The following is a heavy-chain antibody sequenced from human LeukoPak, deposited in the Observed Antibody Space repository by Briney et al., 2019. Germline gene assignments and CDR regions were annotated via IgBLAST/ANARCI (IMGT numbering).Heavy chain of an antibody. CDR1: GFTSSSYS. D-gene: IGHD4-17*01. J-gene: IGHJ6*02. Sequence: GGSLRLSCAASGFTSSSYSMNWVRQAPGQGLEWVSSISSSSSYTYYADPVKGRFTISRDNAKNSLYLQMNSLRAEDTAVYYCARLTTVTTSYYYYGMDVWGQGTTVTVSS. CDR2: ISSSSSYT. V-gene: IGHV3-21*01. CDR3: ARLTTVTTSYYYYGMDV.